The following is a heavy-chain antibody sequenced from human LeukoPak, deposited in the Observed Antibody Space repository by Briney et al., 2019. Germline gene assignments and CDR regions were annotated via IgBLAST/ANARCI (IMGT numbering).Heavy chain of an antibody. Sequence: AGGSLRLSCAASGFTFNNYGMHWVRQAPGKGLEGVAFIRYNGNNQYYADSVKVRFTISRDNSKNTLYLQMNSLKGDDTAVYYCAKDSAFYYIDVWGKGTTVIISS. V-gene: IGHV3-30*02. CDR3: AKDSAFYYIDV. CDR2: IRYNGNNQ. CDR1: GFTFNNYG. J-gene: IGHJ6*03. D-gene: IGHD3-10*01.